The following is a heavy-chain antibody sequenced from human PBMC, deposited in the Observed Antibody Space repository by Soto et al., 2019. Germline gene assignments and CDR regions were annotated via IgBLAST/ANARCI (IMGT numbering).Heavy chain of an antibody. V-gene: IGHV3-33*01. CDR3: ARGEYYDILTGYRTGLDAFDI. CDR2: IWYDGSDK. J-gene: IGHJ3*02. D-gene: IGHD3-9*01. CDR1: GFPFSSYG. Sequence: GGSLRLSCATSGFPFSSYGMHWVRQATGKGLEWVAVIWYDGSDKYYADSVKGRFTISRDNSKNTLYLQMNSLRAEDTAVYYCARGEYYDILTGYRTGLDAFDIWGQGTMVTVSS.